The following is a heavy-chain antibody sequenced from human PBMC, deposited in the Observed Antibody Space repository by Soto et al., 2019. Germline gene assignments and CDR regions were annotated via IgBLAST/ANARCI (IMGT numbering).Heavy chain of an antibody. V-gene: IGHV4-31*03. CDR3: ARVYCSGGSCYRFDY. CDR1: GGSISSGACY. CDR2: IYYSGST. Sequence: TLSLTCTVSGGSISSGACYWSWIRQHPGRGLEWIGHIYYSGSTFYNSPLKSRVTISVDTSKNQFSLKLSSVTAADTAVYYCARVYCSGGSCYRFDYWGQGTLVTVSS. J-gene: IGHJ4*02. D-gene: IGHD2-15*01.